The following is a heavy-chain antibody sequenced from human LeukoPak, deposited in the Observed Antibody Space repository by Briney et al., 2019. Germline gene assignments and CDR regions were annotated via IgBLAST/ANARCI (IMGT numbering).Heavy chain of an antibody. CDR3: ARRWPHSSGYYLFDY. D-gene: IGHD3-22*01. J-gene: IGHJ4*02. Sequence: SVKVSCKASGGTFSSHGFSWVRQAPGQGLEWMGGIIPIFGATNYAERFQGRVTITTDDSTSTGYMELSSLTSEDTAVYYCARRWPHSSGYYLFDYWGQGTLVTVSS. CDR1: GGTFSSHG. CDR2: IIPIFGAT. V-gene: IGHV1-69*05.